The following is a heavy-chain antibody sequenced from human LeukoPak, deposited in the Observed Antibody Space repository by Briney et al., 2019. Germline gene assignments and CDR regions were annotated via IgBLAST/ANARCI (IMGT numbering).Heavy chain of an antibody. V-gene: IGHV3-15*01. CDR3: ATTYYYDSSEGY. CDR1: GFSFSNAW. D-gene: IGHD3-22*01. J-gene: IGHJ4*02. Sequence: GGSLRLSCAASGFSFSNAWMSWVRQAPGKGLEWVGRIKSKTDGGTTDYAAPVKGRFTISRDDSKNTLYLQMNSLKTEDTAVYYCATTYYYDSSEGYWGQGTLVTVSS. CDR2: IKSKTDGGTT.